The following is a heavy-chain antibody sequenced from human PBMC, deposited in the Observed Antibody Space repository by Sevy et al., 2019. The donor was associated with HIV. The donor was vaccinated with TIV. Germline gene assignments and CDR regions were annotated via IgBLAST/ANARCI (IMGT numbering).Heavy chain of an antibody. J-gene: IGHJ4*02. Sequence: GGSLRLSCAASGFTFSSYAMHWVRQAPGKGLEWVAVISYDGSNKYYADSVKGRFTISRDNSKNTLYLQMNSLRAEDTAVSYCARDPQAAAGTSHFDYWGQGTLVTVSS. CDR2: ISYDGSNK. CDR1: GFTFSSYA. D-gene: IGHD6-13*01. V-gene: IGHV3-30-3*01. CDR3: ARDPQAAAGTSHFDY.